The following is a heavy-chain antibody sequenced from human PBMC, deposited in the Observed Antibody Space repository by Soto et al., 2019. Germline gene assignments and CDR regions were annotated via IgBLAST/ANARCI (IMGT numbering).Heavy chain of an antibody. V-gene: IGHV4-39*01. CDR3: ASLDYYDSSGYWSALDI. Sequence: QLQLQESGPGLVKPSETLSLTCTVSGGSISSSSYYWGWIRQPPGKGLEWIGSIYYSGSTYYNPSLKSRVTISVDTSKNQFSLKLSSVTAADTAVYYCASLDYYDSSGYWSALDIWGQGTMVTVSS. D-gene: IGHD3-22*01. J-gene: IGHJ3*02. CDR2: IYYSGST. CDR1: GGSISSSSYY.